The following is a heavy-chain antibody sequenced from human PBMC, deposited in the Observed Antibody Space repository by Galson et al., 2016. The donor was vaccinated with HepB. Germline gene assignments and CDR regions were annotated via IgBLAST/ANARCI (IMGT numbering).Heavy chain of an antibody. J-gene: IGHJ6*02. D-gene: IGHD6-13*01. V-gene: IGHV3-48*02. CDR3: ARVGGQQLVRWERLRKVYYYYPMDV. CDR1: GFSISSYS. Sequence: SLRLSCAASGFSISSYSFNWVRQAPGKGLEWVSHIGSGGSTISYADSVKGRFTISRDNAKHSLYLQMHSLRDEDTAVYYCARVGGQQLVRWERLRKVYYYYPMDVWGQGTTVTVSS. CDR2: IGSGGSTI.